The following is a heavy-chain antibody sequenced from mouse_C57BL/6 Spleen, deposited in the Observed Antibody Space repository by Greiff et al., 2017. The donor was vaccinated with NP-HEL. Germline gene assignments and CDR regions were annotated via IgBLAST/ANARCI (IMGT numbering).Heavy chain of an antibody. J-gene: IGHJ4*01. CDR3: ARNTLRGNYGAMDY. V-gene: IGHV2-2*01. D-gene: IGHD2-1*01. Sequence: QVQLKESGPGLVQPSQSLSITCTVSGFSLTSYGVHWVRQSPGKGLEWLGVIWSGGSTDYNAAFISRLSISKDNSKSQVFFKMNSLQADDTAIYYCARNTLRGNYGAMDYWGQGTSVTVSS. CDR2: IWSGGST. CDR1: GFSLTSYG.